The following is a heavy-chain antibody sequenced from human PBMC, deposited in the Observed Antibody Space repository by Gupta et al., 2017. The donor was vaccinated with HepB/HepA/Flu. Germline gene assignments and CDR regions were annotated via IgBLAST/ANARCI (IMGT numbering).Heavy chain of an antibody. CDR2: SHSDGTT. CDR1: GFTVSNNY. Sequence: EEQLVESGGGLVQPGESLRLSCAASGFTVSNNYMSWVRQAPGKGLEWVLISHSDGTTSYADSVKGRFTVSRDNSKNTLYLQMNSLRAEDTAVYYCARDTSSYYRADYWGQVTLVTVSS. D-gene: IGHD3-10*01. J-gene: IGHJ4*02. CDR3: ARDTSSYYRADY. V-gene: IGHV3-66*01.